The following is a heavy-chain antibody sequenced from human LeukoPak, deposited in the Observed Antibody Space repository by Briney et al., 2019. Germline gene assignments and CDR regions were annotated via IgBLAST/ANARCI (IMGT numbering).Heavy chain of an antibody. Sequence: PSGRSLRLSCAASGFTFDDYAMPWVRQAPGKGLEWVSGISWNSGSIGYADSVKGRFTISRDNAKNSLYLQMNSLRAEDTALYYCAKGLSSTYAFDIWGQGTMVTVSS. J-gene: IGHJ3*02. CDR1: GFTFDDYA. D-gene: IGHD2-2*01. CDR3: AKGLSSTYAFDI. V-gene: IGHV3-9*01. CDR2: ISWNSGSI.